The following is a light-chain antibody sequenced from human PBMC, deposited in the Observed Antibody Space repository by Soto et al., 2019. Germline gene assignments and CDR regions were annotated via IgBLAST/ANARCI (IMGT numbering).Light chain of an antibody. CDR1: QSISSY. V-gene: IGKV1-39*01. J-gene: IGKJ5*01. CDR3: QQYGSSLT. Sequence: IQMTQSPSSLSASVGDRVTVTFRASQSISSYLNWYQQKPGKAPKLLIYAASSLQSGVPSRFSGSGSGTDFTLTISRLEPEDFAVYYCQQYGSSLTFGQGTRLEI. CDR2: AAS.